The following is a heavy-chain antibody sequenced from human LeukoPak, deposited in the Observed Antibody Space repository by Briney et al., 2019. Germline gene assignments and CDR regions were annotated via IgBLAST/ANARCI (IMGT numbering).Heavy chain of an antibody. CDR1: GGSISSSDYY. D-gene: IGHD6-19*01. J-gene: IGHJ4*02. Sequence: PSETLSLTCTVSGGSISSSDYYWGWIRQPPGKGLECIGSIYYSGTTYYNPSLKSRVTISVDTSKNQFSLKLSSVTAADTAVYYCARLDSGCRKDWGQGTLVTVSS. CDR3: ARLDSGCRKD. CDR2: IYYSGTT. V-gene: IGHV4-39*01.